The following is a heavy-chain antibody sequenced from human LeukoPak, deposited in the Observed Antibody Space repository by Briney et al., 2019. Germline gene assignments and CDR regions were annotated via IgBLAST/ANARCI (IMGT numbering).Heavy chain of an antibody. D-gene: IGHD3-10*01. CDR2: IYYSGST. CDR3: ARDAPNGSGSS. J-gene: IGHJ5*02. V-gene: IGHV4-59*01. CDR1: GGSIRSYY. Sequence: SETLSLTCTVSGGSIRSYYWSWIRQPPGKGLEWIGYIYYSGSTNYNPSLKSRVTISVDTSKNQFSLKLSSVTAADTAVYYCARDAPNGSGSSWGQGTLVTVSS.